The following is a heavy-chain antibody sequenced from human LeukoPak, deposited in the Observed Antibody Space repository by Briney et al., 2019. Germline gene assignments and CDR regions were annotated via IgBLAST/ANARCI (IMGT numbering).Heavy chain of an antibody. CDR3: ASGIVANRIYYYYGMDV. D-gene: IGHD3-22*01. V-gene: IGHV4-61*01. Sequence: SETLSLTCTVSGGSVSSGSYYWSWIRQPPGKGLEWIGYIYYSGSTNYNPSLKSRVTISVDTSKNQFSLKLCSVTAADTAVYYCASGIVANRIYYYYGMDVWGQGTTVTVSS. CDR1: GGSVSSGSYY. CDR2: IYYSGST. J-gene: IGHJ6*02.